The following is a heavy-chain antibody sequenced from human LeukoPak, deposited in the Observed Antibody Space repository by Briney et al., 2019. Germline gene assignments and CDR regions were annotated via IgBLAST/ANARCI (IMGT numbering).Heavy chain of an antibody. CDR2: IYTSGST. V-gene: IGHV4-4*07. D-gene: IGHD3-9*01. Sequence: SETLSLTCSVSGGSISSYYWSWIRQPAGKGLEWIGRIYTSGSTNYNPSLKSRVTMSVDTSKNQFSLKLSSVTAADTAVYYCARESVDDILTGYYDYYYYMDVWSKGTTVTISS. CDR3: ARESVDDILTGYYDYYYYMDV. CDR1: GGSISSYY. J-gene: IGHJ6*03.